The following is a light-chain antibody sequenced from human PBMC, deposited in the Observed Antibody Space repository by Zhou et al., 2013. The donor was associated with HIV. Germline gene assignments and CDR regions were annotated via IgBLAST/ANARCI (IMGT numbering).Light chain of an antibody. CDR1: QSVSSSY. J-gene: IGKJ2*01. CDR2: DTS. CDR3: QQYDTWPS. V-gene: IGKV3-15*01. Sequence: EIVLTQSPGTLSLSPGDRATLSCRASQSVSSSYLAWYQQKPGQAPSLLIYDTSTRATGVPARFSGSGSGREFTLTISGLQSEDFALYYCQQYDTWPSFGQGTKLQIK.